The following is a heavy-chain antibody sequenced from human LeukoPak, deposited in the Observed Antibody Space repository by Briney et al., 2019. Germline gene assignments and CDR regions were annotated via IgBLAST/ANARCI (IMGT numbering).Heavy chain of an antibody. CDR1: GFTFDDYA. CDR3: AKDIALRHYYGSGTLNYYFDY. D-gene: IGHD3-10*01. CDR2: ISWNSGSI. J-gene: IGHJ4*02. V-gene: IGHV3-9*01. Sequence: GGSLRLSCAASGFTFDDYAMHWVRQAPGKGLEWVSGISWNSGSIGYADSVKGRFTISRDNAKNSLYLQMNSLRAEDTALYYCAKDIALRHYYGSGTLNYYFDYWGQGTLVTVSS.